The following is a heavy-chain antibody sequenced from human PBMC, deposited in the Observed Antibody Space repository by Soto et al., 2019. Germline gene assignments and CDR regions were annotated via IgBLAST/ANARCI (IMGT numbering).Heavy chain of an antibody. CDR1: GYTFTNYA. CDR3: ARKVGAYCGGDCYSPFGY. V-gene: IGHV1-3*01. D-gene: IGHD2-21*02. Sequence: QVQLVQSGAEVKKPGASVKVSCKASGYTFTNYAMHWVRQAPGQRLEWMGWINAGNGNTKYSQKFQGRVTITRDTTASTAYMELSSLRSENTAVNSWARKVGAYCGGDCYSPFGYWGQGTLVTVSS. J-gene: IGHJ4*02. CDR2: INAGNGNT.